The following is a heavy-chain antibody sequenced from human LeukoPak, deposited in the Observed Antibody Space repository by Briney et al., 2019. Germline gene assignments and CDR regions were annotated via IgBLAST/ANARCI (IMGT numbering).Heavy chain of an antibody. J-gene: IGHJ4*02. V-gene: IGHV3-23*01. CDR2: ISGSGGST. D-gene: IGHD3-10*01. CDR1: GLTFSSYV. CDR3: ARVGEFDY. Sequence: GGSLRLSCAASGLTFSSYVMSWVRQAPGKGLEWVSSISGSGGSTHYADSVKGRFTISRDNSKNTLYLHMNSLRDEDTAVYYCARVGEFDYWGQGTLVTVSS.